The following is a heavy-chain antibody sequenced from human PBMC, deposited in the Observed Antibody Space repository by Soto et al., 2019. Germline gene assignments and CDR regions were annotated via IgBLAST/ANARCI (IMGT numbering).Heavy chain of an antibody. CDR2: VYYSGST. CDR3: ARLLYDSNGYYYFDY. J-gene: IGHJ4*02. CDR1: GGSISSSGYY. Sequence: PSETLSLTCTVSGGSISSSGYYWGWIRQPPGKGLEWIASVYYSGSTYYNPSLKSRVTMSVDTSKDQFSLNLSSVTAADTAMYYCARLLYDSNGYYYFDYWGQGTLVTVSS. D-gene: IGHD3-22*01. V-gene: IGHV4-39*01.